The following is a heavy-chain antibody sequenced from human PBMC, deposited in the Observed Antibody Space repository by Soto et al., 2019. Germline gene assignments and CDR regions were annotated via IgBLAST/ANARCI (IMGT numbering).Heavy chain of an antibody. CDR3: AKDDYDFWSGYYDGWGYGMDV. D-gene: IGHD3-3*01. CDR2: IGDSSDNT. CDR1: GFTFSTYD. V-gene: IGHV3-23*01. J-gene: IGHJ6*02. Sequence: EVQLLESGGGLVQPGGSLRLSCAASGFTFSTYDMSWVRQAPGKGLEWVSTIGDSSDNTFYADSVRGRFTISRDNSKNTLYLQMNSLRAEDTAVYYCAKDDYDFWSGYYDGWGYGMDVWGQGTTVTVSS.